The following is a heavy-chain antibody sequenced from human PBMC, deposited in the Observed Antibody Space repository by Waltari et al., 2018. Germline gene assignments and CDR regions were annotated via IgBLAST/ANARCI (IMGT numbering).Heavy chain of an antibody. V-gene: IGHV1-3*01. Sequence: QVQLVQPGAEVKKPGASAKVSCKASGYTLTRDALSWVRQAPGQRLEWMGWINAGNGNTKYSQKLQGRVTITRYTSASTAYMELSSLRFEDTAVYYCVRGGLLWFGESADYWGQGTLVTVSS. CDR1: GYTLTRDA. CDR3: VRGGLLWFGESADY. D-gene: IGHD3-10*01. CDR2: INAGNGNT. J-gene: IGHJ4*02.